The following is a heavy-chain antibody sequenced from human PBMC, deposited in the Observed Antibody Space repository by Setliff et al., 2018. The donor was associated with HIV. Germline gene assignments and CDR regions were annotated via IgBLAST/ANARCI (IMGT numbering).Heavy chain of an antibody. CDR3: ARGGNYYDSSGGFDY. CDR2: IIPIFGTA. Sequence: SVKVSCKASGGTFSSYAISWVRQAPGQGLEWMGGIIPIFGTANYAQKFQGRVKITADESTSTAYMELSSLRSEDTAVYYCARGGNYYDSSGGFDYWGQGTLVTVS. V-gene: IGHV1-69*13. J-gene: IGHJ4*02. CDR1: GGTFSSYA. D-gene: IGHD3-22*01.